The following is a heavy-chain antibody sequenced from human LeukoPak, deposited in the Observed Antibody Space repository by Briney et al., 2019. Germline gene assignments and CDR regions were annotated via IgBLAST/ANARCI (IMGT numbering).Heavy chain of an antibody. D-gene: IGHD3-3*01. CDR2: ISISSSYI. Sequence: GGSLRLSCAASGFTFSTYAMTWVRQAPGKGLEWVSSISISSSYIYYADSVKGRFTISRDNAKNSLYLQMNSLRAEDTAVYYCARGARFDYDFWSGPRDFDYWGQGTLVTVSS. V-gene: IGHV3-21*01. CDR3: ARGARFDYDFWSGPRDFDY. CDR1: GFTFSTYA. J-gene: IGHJ4*02.